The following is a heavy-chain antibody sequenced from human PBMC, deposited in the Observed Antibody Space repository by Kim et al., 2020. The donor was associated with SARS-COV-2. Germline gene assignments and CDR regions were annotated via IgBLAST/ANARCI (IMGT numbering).Heavy chain of an antibody. Sequence: SETLSLTCTVSGGSISSYYWSWIRQPPGKGLEWIGDIYYSGSTNYNPSLKSRVTISVDTSKNQFSLKLSSVTAADTAVYYCARDPGPPTYGEDWYFDLWGRGTLVTVSS. CDR1: GGSISSYY. V-gene: IGHV4-59*01. CDR3: ARDPGPPTYGEDWYFDL. CDR2: IYYSGST. D-gene: IGHD4-17*01. J-gene: IGHJ2*01.